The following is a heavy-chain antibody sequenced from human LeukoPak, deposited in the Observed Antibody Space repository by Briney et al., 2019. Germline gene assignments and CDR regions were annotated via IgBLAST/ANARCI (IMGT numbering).Heavy chain of an antibody. CDR3: ARDTGWYFDL. Sequence: GGSLRLSCAASGFPFSGYWMHWVRQVPGKGLVWVSRITGDGSSTTYADSVKGRFTISRDNAKNTVFLQMISLRAEDTAVYYCARDTGWYFDLWGRGTLVTVSS. V-gene: IGHV3-74*01. CDR2: ITGDGSST. J-gene: IGHJ2*01. CDR1: GFPFSGYW. D-gene: IGHD4-17*01.